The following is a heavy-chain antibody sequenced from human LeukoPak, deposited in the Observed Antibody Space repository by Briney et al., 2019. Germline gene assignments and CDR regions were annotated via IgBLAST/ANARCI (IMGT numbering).Heavy chain of an antibody. J-gene: IGHJ4*02. CDR1: GFTFSTYA. V-gene: IGHV3-23*01. Sequence: GGSLRLSCAASGFTFSTYAMSWVRQAPGKGLEWVSAISGDGGTIYYADSVKGRFTISRDNSKNTLYLQMNSLRAEDTAIYYCATSTTSFDYWGQGTLVTVSS. D-gene: IGHD1-14*01. CDR2: ISGDGGTI. CDR3: ATSTTSFDY.